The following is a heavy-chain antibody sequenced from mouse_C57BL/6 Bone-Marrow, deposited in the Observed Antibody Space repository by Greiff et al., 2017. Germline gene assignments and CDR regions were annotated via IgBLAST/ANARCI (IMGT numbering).Heavy chain of an antibody. CDR2: IYPRSGNT. J-gene: IGHJ2*01. CDR1: GYTFTSYG. CDR3: ARRGSSEYFDY. V-gene: IGHV1-81*01. Sequence: QVQLKESGAELARPGASVKLSCKASGYTFTSYGISWVKQRTGQGLEWIGEIYPRSGNTYYNEKFKGKATLTADKSSSTAYMELRSLRSEDSAVYFCARRGSSEYFDYWGQGTTLTVSS. D-gene: IGHD3-2*02.